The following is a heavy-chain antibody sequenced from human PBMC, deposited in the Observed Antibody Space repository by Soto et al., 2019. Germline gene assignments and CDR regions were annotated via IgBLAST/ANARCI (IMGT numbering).Heavy chain of an antibody. Sequence: QVQLVQSGAEVKKPGSSVKVSCKASGGTFSSYAISLVRQAPGQGLEWMGGIIPIFGTANYAQKFQGRVTITADESTSTVYMEMSSLRSEDTALYYCARDYSSGWYYAFDIWGQGTMVTVSS. CDR1: GGTFSSYA. V-gene: IGHV1-69*01. D-gene: IGHD6-19*01. CDR3: ARDYSSGWYYAFDI. CDR2: IIPIFGTA. J-gene: IGHJ3*02.